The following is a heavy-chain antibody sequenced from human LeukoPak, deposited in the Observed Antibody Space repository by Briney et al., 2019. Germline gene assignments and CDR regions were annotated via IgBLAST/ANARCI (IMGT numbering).Heavy chain of an antibody. Sequence: GGSLRLSCAASGFTFRTYSMNWVRQAPGKGLEWVSYISSSPTTIYYADSVKGRFTISRDNARNSLFLQMNSLRAEDAAVYYCATIGDRRSGELYRIDYWGQGTLVTVSS. CDR3: ATIGDRRSGELYRIDY. D-gene: IGHD1-26*01. CDR2: ISSSPTTI. CDR1: GFTFRTYS. V-gene: IGHV3-48*01. J-gene: IGHJ4*02.